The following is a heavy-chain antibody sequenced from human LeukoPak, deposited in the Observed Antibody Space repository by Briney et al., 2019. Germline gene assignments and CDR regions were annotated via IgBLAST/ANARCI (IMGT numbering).Heavy chain of an antibody. V-gene: IGHV4-34*01. CDR2: INHSGST. D-gene: IGHD5-12*01. J-gene: IGHJ4*02. CDR3: ARGRATARFDY. Sequence: SETLSLTCADYGGSFSGYYWSWIRQPPGKGLEWIGEINHSGSTNYNPSLKSRVTISVDTSKNQFSLKLSSVTAADTAVYYCARGRATARFDYWGQGTLVTVSS. CDR1: GGSFSGYY.